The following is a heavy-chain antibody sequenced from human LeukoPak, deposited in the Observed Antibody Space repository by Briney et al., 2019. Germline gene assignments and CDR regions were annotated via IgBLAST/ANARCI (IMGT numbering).Heavy chain of an antibody. CDR2: ISWNSGSI. V-gene: IGHV3-9*03. CDR1: GFSFDDYA. J-gene: IGHJ4*02. Sequence: GGSLRLSCAASGFSFDDYAMHWVRHAPGKGLEWVSGISWNSGSIVYADSVKGRFTISRDNAKNSLYLQMNSLRAEDMALYYCAKDYGDYPTYYFDYWGQGTLVTVSS. D-gene: IGHD4-17*01. CDR3: AKDYGDYPTYYFDY.